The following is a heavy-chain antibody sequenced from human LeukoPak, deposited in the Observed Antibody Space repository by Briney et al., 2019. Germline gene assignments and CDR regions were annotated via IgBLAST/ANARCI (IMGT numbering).Heavy chain of an antibody. CDR2: INPNSGGT. Sequence: ASVKVSCKASGYTFTGYYMHWVRQAPGQGLEWMGWINPNSGGTNYAQKFQGWVTMTRDTSISTAYMELSRLRSDDTAVYYCARDSSAAGGNNFDYWGQGTLVTVSS. CDR3: ARDSSAAGGNNFDY. J-gene: IGHJ4*02. CDR1: GYTFTGYY. D-gene: IGHD6-19*01. V-gene: IGHV1-2*04.